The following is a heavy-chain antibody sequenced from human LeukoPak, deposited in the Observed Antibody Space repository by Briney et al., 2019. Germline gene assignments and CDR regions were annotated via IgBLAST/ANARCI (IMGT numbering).Heavy chain of an antibody. D-gene: IGHD2-15*01. CDR2: IIPIFGTA. V-gene: IGHV1-69*06. J-gene: IGHJ4*02. CDR1: GGTFSSYA. Sequence: ASVKVSCKASGGTFSSYAISWVRQAPGQGLEWMGGIIPIFGTANYAQKFQGRVTITADKSTSTAYMELSSLRSEDTAVYYCARDGCSGGSRYFVNLGYWGQGTLVTVSS. CDR3: ARDGCSGGSRYFVNLGY.